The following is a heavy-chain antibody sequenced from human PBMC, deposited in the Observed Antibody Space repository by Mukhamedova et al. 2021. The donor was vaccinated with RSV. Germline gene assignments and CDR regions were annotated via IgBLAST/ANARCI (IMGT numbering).Heavy chain of an antibody. CDR2: MNPNTGNT. CDR3: ARVSVSRVEPFFQH. Sequence: WVRQAPGQGLEWMGWMNPNTGNTGYAQKFQDRVTMTRDTSLSTAYMELHNLLPEDTAVYYCARVSVSRVEPFFQHWGQGTPVFVS. J-gene: IGHJ1*01. V-gene: IGHV1-8*01. D-gene: IGHD3-3*01.